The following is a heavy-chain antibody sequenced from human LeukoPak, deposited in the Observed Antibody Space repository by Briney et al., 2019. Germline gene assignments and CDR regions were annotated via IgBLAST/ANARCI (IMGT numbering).Heavy chain of an antibody. Sequence: SETLSLTCTVSGASISSYCWIWIRQTPGKGPEWIGYHCGNTDYNPSLKSRVSISVDTSKNQFSLKLNSISTADTAVYYCARGQGWLHDHWGQGSLVTVSS. D-gene: IGHD6-19*01. J-gene: IGHJ4*02. CDR3: ARGQGWLHDH. CDR2: YHCGNT. CDR1: GASISSYC. V-gene: IGHV4-59*01.